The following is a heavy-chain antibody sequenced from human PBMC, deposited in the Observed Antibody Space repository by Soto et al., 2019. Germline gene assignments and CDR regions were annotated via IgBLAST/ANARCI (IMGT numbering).Heavy chain of an antibody. J-gene: IGHJ4*02. CDR1: GFTFSSYA. V-gene: IGHV3-23*01. Sequence: GGSLRLSCAASGFTFSSYAMSWVRQAPGKGLEWVSAISGSGGSTYYADSVKGRFTISRDNSKNTLYLQMNSLRAEDTAVYYCAKGEYSSGWPPRSLYYFDYWGQGTLVTVSS. D-gene: IGHD6-19*01. CDR3: AKGEYSSGWPPRSLYYFDY. CDR2: ISGSGGST.